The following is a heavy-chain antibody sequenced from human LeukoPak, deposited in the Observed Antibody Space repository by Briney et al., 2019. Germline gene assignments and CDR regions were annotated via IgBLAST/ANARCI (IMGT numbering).Heavy chain of an antibody. Sequence: GESLRLSCAASGFTFSSFAMSWVRQAPGKGLEWVSAISGSVGSTFYADSVKGRFTISRDNSKNTLYLQMNSLRAEDTAIYYCAKGGTFFDYWGQGTLVTVSS. V-gene: IGHV3-23*01. CDR1: GFTFSSFA. CDR3: AKGGTFFDY. J-gene: IGHJ4*02. D-gene: IGHD1-26*01. CDR2: ISGSVGST.